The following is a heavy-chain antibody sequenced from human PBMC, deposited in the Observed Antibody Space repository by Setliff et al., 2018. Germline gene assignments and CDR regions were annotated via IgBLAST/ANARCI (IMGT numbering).Heavy chain of an antibody. D-gene: IGHD3-3*01. V-gene: IGHV1-69*05. CDR2: IIPIFGTA. CDR3: ARDWSGYSVFDY. Sequence: GASVKVSCKASGGTFSSYAISWVRQAPGQGLEWMGGIIPIFGTANYAQKFQGRVTITTDESTSTVYMELSSLKSEDTAMYYCARDWSGYSVFDYWGQGSLVTVSS. J-gene: IGHJ4*02. CDR1: GGTFSSYA.